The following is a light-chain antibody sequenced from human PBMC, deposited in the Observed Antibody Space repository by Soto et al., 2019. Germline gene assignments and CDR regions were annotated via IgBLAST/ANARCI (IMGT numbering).Light chain of an antibody. CDR1: QSISTW. CDR3: QQYYSYSHT. Sequence: DIQMTQSPSPLSASVGDRVTITCRASQSISTWLAWYQQKTGKAPKLLIYDASNLEGGVPSSFSGSGSGTEFTLTISSLQPDDFATYYCQQYYSYSHTFGQGTKLEIK. CDR2: DAS. V-gene: IGKV1-5*01. J-gene: IGKJ2*01.